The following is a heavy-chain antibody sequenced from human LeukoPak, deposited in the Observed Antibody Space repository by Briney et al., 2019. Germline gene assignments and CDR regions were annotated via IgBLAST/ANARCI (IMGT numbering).Heavy chain of an antibody. Sequence: ASVKVSCKASGYTFTSYGISWVRQAPGQGLEWMGWISAYNGNTNYAQKLQGRVTVTTDTSTSTAYMELSSLRSEDTAVYYCARDMGSSWKWFDPWGQGTPVTVSS. D-gene: IGHD6-13*01. CDR3: ARDMGSSWKWFDP. J-gene: IGHJ5*02. CDR2: ISAYNGNT. V-gene: IGHV1-18*01. CDR1: GYTFTSYG.